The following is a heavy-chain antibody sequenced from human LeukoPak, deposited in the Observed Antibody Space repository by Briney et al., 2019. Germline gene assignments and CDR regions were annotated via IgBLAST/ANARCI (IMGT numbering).Heavy chain of an antibody. V-gene: IGHV3-23*01. Sequence: GGSLRLSCAASGFTFSNAWMSWVRQAPGKGLEWVAGISGSGGRTNYADSVKGRFTIFRDNAKNTLYLQLHSLRAEDTAVYFCAKRGVVIRVILVGFHKEAYYFDSWGQGALVTVSS. D-gene: IGHD3-22*01. CDR1: GFTFSNAW. CDR3: AKRGVVIRVILVGFHKEAYYFDS. J-gene: IGHJ4*02. CDR2: ISGSGGRT.